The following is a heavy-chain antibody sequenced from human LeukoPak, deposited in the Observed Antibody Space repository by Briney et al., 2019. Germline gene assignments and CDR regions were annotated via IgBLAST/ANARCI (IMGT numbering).Heavy chain of an antibody. V-gene: IGHV3-33*01. D-gene: IGHD2-8*01. CDR1: GFTLSYYG. CDR2: MWSDGSKT. J-gene: IGHJ2*01. CDR3: ARDADASAFYWYFDL. Sequence: GGSLRLSCTASGFTLSYYGMHWVRQAPGKGLELVALMWSDGSKTSYADSVKGRFTISRDISRNTLYLQMNSLRAEDTALYYCARDADASAFYWYFDLWGRGTLVTVSS.